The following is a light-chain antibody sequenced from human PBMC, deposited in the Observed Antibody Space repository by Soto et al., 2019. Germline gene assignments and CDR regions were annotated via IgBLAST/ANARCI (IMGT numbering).Light chain of an antibody. Sequence: EIGMTQSPATLSVSPGERVTLSCRASQNIWNKLAWYQQRPGQIPRLLMYDVSSRASGIPARFTGSGSQTEFTLTINSLQSADFAVYYCQHYNDWPLTFGGGTKVEIK. CDR2: DVS. J-gene: IGKJ4*01. CDR3: QHYNDWPLT. V-gene: IGKV3-15*01. CDR1: QNIWNK.